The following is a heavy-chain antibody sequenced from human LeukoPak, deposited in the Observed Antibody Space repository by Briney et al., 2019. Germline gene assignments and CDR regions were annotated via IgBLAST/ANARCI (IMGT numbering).Heavy chain of an antibody. CDR1: GLTFSSSA. CDR2: ITGSGVTT. V-gene: IGHV3-23*01. D-gene: IGHD2-2*01. CDR3: AQDLMDVVPAAIDY. Sequence: GGSLRLSCAASGLTFSSSAMNWVRQAPGKGLEGLSTITGSGVTTYYADSVKGRFTISRDNSKSTLYLQMNSLRAEDTAVYYCAQDLMDVVPAAIDYWGLGTLVTVSS. J-gene: IGHJ4*02.